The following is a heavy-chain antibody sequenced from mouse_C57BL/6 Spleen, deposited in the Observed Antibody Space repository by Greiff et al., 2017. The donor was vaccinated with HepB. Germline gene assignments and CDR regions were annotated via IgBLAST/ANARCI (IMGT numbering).Heavy chain of an antibody. Sequence: EVKVEESGGGLVQPGGSMKLSCVASGFTFSNYWMNWVRQSPEKGLEWVAQIRLKSDNYATHYAESVKGRFTISRDDSKSSVYLQMNNLRAEDTGIYYCSMVTTWRRVDYWGQGTTLTVSS. V-gene: IGHV6-3*01. CDR1: GFTFSNYW. CDR3: SMVTTWRRVDY. CDR2: IRLKSDNYAT. J-gene: IGHJ2*01. D-gene: IGHD2-2*01.